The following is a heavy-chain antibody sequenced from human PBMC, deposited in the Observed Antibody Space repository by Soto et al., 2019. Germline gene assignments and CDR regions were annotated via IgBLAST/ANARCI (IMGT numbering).Heavy chain of an antibody. CDR1: GCSVISNSYY. CDR2: IYYSGST. D-gene: IGHD4-17*01. Sequence: SETLSLTCTVSGCSVISNSYYWGWIRQPPGKGLEWIGSIYYSGSTYYNPSLKSRVTISVDTSKNQFSLKLSSVTAADTAVYYCARHGSRTTVTTYYWGQGTLVTVSS. V-gene: IGHV4-39*01. J-gene: IGHJ4*02. CDR3: ARHGSRTTVTTYY.